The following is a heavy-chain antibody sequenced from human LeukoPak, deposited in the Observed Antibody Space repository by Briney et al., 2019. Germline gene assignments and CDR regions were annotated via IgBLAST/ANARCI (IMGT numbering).Heavy chain of an antibody. Sequence: PGGSLRLSCAASGFTFSSYAMSWVRQAPGKGLEWIGSIYYSGSTYYNPSLKSRVTISVDKSKSQFSLKLSSVTAADTAVYYCARDKSALIVGATEEYYYYGMDVWGQGTTVTVSS. J-gene: IGHJ6*02. CDR1: GFTFSSYA. CDR2: IYYSGST. CDR3: ARDKSALIVGATEEYYYYGMDV. V-gene: IGHV4-39*07. D-gene: IGHD1-26*01.